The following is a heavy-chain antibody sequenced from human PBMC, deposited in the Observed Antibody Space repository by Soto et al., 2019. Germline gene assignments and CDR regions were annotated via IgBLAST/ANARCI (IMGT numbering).Heavy chain of an antibody. Sequence: SETLSLTCTVSGGSISSGGYYWSWIHQHPGKGLEWIGYIYYSGSTYYNPSLKSRVTISVDTSKNQFSLKLSSVTAADTAVYYCARVTPDSSGLYYFDYWGQGTLVTVSS. D-gene: IGHD3-22*01. V-gene: IGHV4-31*03. J-gene: IGHJ4*02. CDR1: GGSISSGGYY. CDR2: IYYSGST. CDR3: ARVTPDSSGLYYFDY.